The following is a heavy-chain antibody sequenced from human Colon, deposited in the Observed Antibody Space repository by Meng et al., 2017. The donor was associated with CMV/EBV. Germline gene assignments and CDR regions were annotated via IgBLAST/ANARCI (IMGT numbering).Heavy chain of an antibody. V-gene: IGHV2-70D*14. CDR1: VFSLSTSRMR. J-gene: IGHJ4*02. CDR2: IDWDDDN. CDR3: ARMTLALSFDY. Sequence: SGPPLVSPTPSLILTCTFSVFSLSTSRMRVRWIRQPPGKALEWLARIDWDDDNFYSTALKTRLTISKDTSKNQVVLTMTNMDPVDTATYYCARMTLALSFDYWGQGTLVTVSS. D-gene: IGHD3-16*02.